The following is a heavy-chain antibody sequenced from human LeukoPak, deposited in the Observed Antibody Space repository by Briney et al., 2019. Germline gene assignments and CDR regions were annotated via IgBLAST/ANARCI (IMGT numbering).Heavy chain of an antibody. CDR2: INIGGTNT. Sequence: GGSLRLSCAASGFTFSNAWMSWVRQAPGKGLEWLSYINIGGTNTHYADSVKGRFTISRDNAKKSLYLEMNNLRAEDTAVYYCATDGAGFDTWGQGVLVTVSS. V-gene: IGHV3-11*01. J-gene: IGHJ5*02. CDR1: GFTFSNAW. CDR3: ATDGAGFDT.